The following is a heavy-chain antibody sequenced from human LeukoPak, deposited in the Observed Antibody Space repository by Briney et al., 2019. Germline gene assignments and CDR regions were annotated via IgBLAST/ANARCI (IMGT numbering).Heavy chain of an antibody. CDR2: ISSSSSYI. CDR1: GFTFSSYG. D-gene: IGHD6-6*01. J-gene: IGHJ6*02. CDR3: ARDLRDSSSSSYYGMDV. Sequence: GGSLRLSCAASGFTFSSYGMHWVRQAPGKGLEWVSSISSSSSYIYYADSVKGRFTISRDNAKNSLYLQMNSLRAEDTAVYYCARDLRDSSSSSYYGMDVWGQGTTVTVSS. V-gene: IGHV3-21*01.